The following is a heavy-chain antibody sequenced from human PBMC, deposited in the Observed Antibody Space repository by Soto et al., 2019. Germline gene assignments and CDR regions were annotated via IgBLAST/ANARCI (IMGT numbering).Heavy chain of an antibody. V-gene: IGHV4-39*01. J-gene: IGHJ6*02. Sequence: SETLSLTCTVSGGSISSSSYYWGWIRQPPGKGLEWIGSIYYSGSTYYNPSLKSRVTISVDTSKNQFSLKLSSVTAADTAVYYCARLPGFVAAAGTMDVWGQGTTVTVSS. CDR2: IYYSGST. CDR3: ARLPGFVAAAGTMDV. D-gene: IGHD6-13*01. CDR1: GGSISSSSYY.